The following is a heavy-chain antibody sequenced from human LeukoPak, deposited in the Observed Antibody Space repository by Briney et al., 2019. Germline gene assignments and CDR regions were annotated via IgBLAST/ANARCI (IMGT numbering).Heavy chain of an antibody. CDR3: ARDLKRRVYYDSSGSDDAFDI. J-gene: IGHJ3*02. D-gene: IGHD3-22*01. Sequence: GGSLRLSCVASGFTFSSYWMSWVRQAPGKGLEWVANMKQDGSEKYYVDSVKGRFTISRDNAKNSLYLQMNSLRAEDTAVYYCARDLKRRVYYDSSGSDDAFDIWGQGTMVTVSS. CDR2: MKQDGSEK. V-gene: IGHV3-7*01. CDR1: GFTFSSYW.